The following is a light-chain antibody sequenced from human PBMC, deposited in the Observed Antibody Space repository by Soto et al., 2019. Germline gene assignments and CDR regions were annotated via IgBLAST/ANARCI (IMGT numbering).Light chain of an antibody. V-gene: IGKV3-11*01. CDR1: QSVYTY. Sequence: EIVLTQSPGTLSLSPGERATLSCRASQSVYTYLAWYQQKPGQSPRLLIYDVSNRATGVPARFSGSGSGTDFTLTINSLEPEDFAVYYCQLRSNWPLTFGAGTKVEIK. J-gene: IGKJ4*01. CDR2: DVS. CDR3: QLRSNWPLT.